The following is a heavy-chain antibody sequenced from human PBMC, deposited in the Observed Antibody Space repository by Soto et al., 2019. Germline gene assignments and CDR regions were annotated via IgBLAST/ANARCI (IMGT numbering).Heavy chain of an antibody. V-gene: IGHV3-30-3*01. CDR2: ISYDGSNK. D-gene: IGHD3-10*01. CDR3: AIYLMYYYSPEDWFDP. CDR1: GFTFSSYA. Sequence: QVQLVESGGGVVQPGRSLRLSCAASGFTFSSYAMHWVRQAPGKGLEWVAVISYDGSNKYYADSVKGRFTISRDNSKNTLYLQMNSLRAEDTAVEYCAIYLMYYYSPEDWFDPWGQGTLVTVSS. J-gene: IGHJ5*02.